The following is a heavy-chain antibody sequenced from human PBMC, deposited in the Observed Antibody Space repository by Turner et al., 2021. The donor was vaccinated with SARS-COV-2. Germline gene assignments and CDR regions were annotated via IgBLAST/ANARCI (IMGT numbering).Heavy chain of an antibody. CDR2: ISHRGDYI. V-gene: IGHV3-21*01. CDR1: GFTFSSYN. Sequence: EVQLEESGGGLVKPGGSLRLSCAASGFTFSSYNMNWVRQAPGKGLELVSSISHRGDYIHYADSVKGRFTISRDNAKKSLYLQMDSLRAEDTAVYYCARDSSYYDILTGYDPHEPDYWGQGTLVTVSS. D-gene: IGHD3-9*01. J-gene: IGHJ4*02. CDR3: ARDSSYYDILTGYDPHEPDY.